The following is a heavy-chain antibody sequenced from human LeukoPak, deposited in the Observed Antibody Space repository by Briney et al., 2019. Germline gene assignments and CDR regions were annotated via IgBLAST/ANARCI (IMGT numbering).Heavy chain of an antibody. V-gene: IGHV3-53*04. J-gene: IGHJ4*02. CDR3: ASGSRFDY. Sequence: GGSLRLSCAASGFTVSDNYMSWVRQAPGKGLEWVSVICSGGSIYYADSVKGRFTISRHNSKNTLYLQMNSLRTEDTAVYYCASGSRFDYWGQGTLVTVSS. CDR2: ICSGGSI. D-gene: IGHD5/OR15-5a*01. CDR1: GFTVSDNY.